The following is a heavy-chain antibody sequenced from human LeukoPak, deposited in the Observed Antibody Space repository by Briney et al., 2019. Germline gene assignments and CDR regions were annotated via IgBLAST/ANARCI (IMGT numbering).Heavy chain of an antibody. CDR2: IHYSGST. V-gene: IGHV4-59*08. Sequence: KPSGTLSLTCTVSGGSISSYYWSWIRQPPRKGLEWIAYIHYSGSTNYNPSLKSRVTISVDTSKNQFSLKLTSVTAADTAVYYCARHGTGGVYDYWGQGTVVTVSS. J-gene: IGHJ4*02. D-gene: IGHD1-1*01. CDR3: ARHGTGGVYDY. CDR1: GGSISSYY.